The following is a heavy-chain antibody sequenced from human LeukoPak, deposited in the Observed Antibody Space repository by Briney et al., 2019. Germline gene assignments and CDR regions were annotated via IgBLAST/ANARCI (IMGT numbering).Heavy chain of an antibody. CDR1: GDSISSGGYY. CDR3: VRNFDSYNAFDI. J-gene: IGHJ3*02. Sequence: SETLSLTCTVSGDSISSGGYYWSWIRQHPGKGLEWIGYIYYNGNTYYSPSLKSRLTISGDTSKNQFSLKLSSVTAADTAVYYCVRNFDSYNAFDIWGQGTMATVSS. CDR2: IYYNGNT. D-gene: IGHD3-22*01. V-gene: IGHV4-31*03.